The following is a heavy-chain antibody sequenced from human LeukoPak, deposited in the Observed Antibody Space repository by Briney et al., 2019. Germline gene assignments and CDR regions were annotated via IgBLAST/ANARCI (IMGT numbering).Heavy chain of an antibody. Sequence: SETLSLTCTVSGGSISSYYWSWIRQPPGKGLEWIGYIYYSGSTNYNPSLKSRVTISVDTSKNQFSLKLSSVTAADTAVYYCAREYGDWGLDYWGQGTLVTVSS. V-gene: IGHV4-59*01. CDR1: GGSISSYY. CDR3: AREYGDWGLDY. J-gene: IGHJ4*02. CDR2: IYYSGST. D-gene: IGHD4-17*01.